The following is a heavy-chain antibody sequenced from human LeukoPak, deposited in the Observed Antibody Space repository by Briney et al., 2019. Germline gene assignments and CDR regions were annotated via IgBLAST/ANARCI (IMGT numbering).Heavy chain of an antibody. CDR3: ASGSQQLAWYYFDY. J-gene: IGHJ4*02. D-gene: IGHD6-13*01. CDR1: GGTFSSYA. CDR2: IIPIFGTA. Sequence: ASVKVSCKASGGTFSSYAISWVRQAPGQGLEWMGGIIPIFGTANYAQKFQGRVTITADESTSTAYMELSSLRSEDTAVYYCASGSQQLAWYYFDYWGQGTLVTVSS. V-gene: IGHV1-69*13.